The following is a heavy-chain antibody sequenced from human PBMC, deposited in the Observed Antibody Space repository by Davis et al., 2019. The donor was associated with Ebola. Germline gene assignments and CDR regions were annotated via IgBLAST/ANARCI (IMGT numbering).Heavy chain of an antibody. CDR3: ASSYEWPHSLRY. V-gene: IGHV3-74*01. CDR2: TNGDGTNI. Sequence: GGSLRLSCAASGFTFSSSWMHWVRQVSGKGLVWVSRTNGDGTNIRYEDSVKGRFTISRDNAKNTLYLEMKSLRVEDTAVYYCASSYEWPHSLRYWGQGTLVTVSS. D-gene: IGHD3-16*01. J-gene: IGHJ4*02. CDR1: GFTFSSSW.